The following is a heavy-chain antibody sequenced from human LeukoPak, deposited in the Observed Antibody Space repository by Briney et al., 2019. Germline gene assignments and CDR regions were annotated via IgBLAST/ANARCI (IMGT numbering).Heavy chain of an antibody. CDR3: AREGIYNWNDAVGMDV. J-gene: IGHJ6*02. V-gene: IGHV3-11*01. CDR1: GFTFSDYY. Sequence: GGSLRLSCAASGFTFSDYYMSWIRQAPGKGLEWVSYISSSGSTIYYADSVKGRFTISRDNAKNSLYLQMNSLRAEDTAVYYCAREGIYNWNDAVGMDVWGQGTTVTVSS. D-gene: IGHD1-20*01. CDR2: ISSSGSTI.